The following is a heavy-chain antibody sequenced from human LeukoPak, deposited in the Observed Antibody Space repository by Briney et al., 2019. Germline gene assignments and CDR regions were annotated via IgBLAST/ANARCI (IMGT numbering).Heavy chain of an antibody. V-gene: IGHV4-34*01. CDR2: INHSGST. CDR1: GGSFSGYY. Sequence: SETLSLTCAAYGGSFSGYYWSWIRQPPGKGLEWIGEINHSGSTNYNPSLKSRVAISVDTSKNQFSLKLSSVTAADTAVYYCARGPEGYAFDIWGQGTMVTVSS. CDR3: ARGPEGYAFDI. J-gene: IGHJ3*02.